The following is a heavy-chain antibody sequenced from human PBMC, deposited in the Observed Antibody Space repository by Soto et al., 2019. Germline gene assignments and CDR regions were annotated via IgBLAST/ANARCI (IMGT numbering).Heavy chain of an antibody. Sequence: EVQLLESGGGLVQPGGSLRLSCAASGFTFSTYAMIWVRQAPGKGLEWVSVITGSGGSTYYADSVKGRFTISRDTSKNTLFLQMNSLRAEDTAVYYCAIYRYGDYGGIDYWGQGTMVTVSS. D-gene: IGHD4-17*01. J-gene: IGHJ4*02. CDR2: ITGSGGST. CDR3: AIYRYGDYGGIDY. CDR1: GFTFSTYA. V-gene: IGHV3-23*01.